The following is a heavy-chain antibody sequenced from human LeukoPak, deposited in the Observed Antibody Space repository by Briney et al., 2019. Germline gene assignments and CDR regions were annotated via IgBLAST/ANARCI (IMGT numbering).Heavy chain of an antibody. CDR1: GFSVSRNY. CDR3: ATLPGDYYDSRGYVNFDY. CDR2: IYSGDTIT. Sequence: GGSLRLSCTASGFSVSRNYMSWVRQAPGKGLEWVSVIYSGDTITYYADSVKGRFSVSRDNSKNTMYLQMNSLRAEDTAVYYCATLPGDYYDSRGYVNFDYWGQGTLVTVSS. V-gene: IGHV3-66*04. J-gene: IGHJ4*02. D-gene: IGHD3-22*01.